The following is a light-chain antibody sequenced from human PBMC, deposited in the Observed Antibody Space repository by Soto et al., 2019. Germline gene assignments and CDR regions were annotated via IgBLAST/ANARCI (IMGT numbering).Light chain of an antibody. Sequence: EIVLTQSPGTLSLSPGERATLSCRASQSVSSNYLAWYQQKPGQAPRLLIYGASSRATGIPDRFSGSGSGTDFTLTISRLEPEDFAVYYCQQYGSSPRTFDQGTEVEIK. J-gene: IGKJ1*01. CDR1: QSVSSNY. CDR2: GAS. V-gene: IGKV3-20*01. CDR3: QQYGSSPRT.